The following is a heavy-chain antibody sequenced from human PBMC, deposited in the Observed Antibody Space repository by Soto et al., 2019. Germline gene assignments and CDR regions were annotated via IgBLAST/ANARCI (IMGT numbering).Heavy chain of an antibody. J-gene: IGHJ5*02. V-gene: IGHV4-34*01. Sequence: KPSETLSLTCAVYGGSFSGYYWSWIRQPPGKGLEWIGEINHSGSTNYNPSLKSRVTISVDTSKNQFSLKLSSVTAADTAVYYCASLGGYSYNWFDPWGQGTLVTVSS. D-gene: IGHD5-18*01. CDR1: GGSFSGYY. CDR3: ASLGGYSYNWFDP. CDR2: INHSGST.